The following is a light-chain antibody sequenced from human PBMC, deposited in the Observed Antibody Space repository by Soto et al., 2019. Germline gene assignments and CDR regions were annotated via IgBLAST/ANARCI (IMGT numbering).Light chain of an antibody. CDR2: GAS. J-gene: IGKJ2*01. CDR1: QSLSSNS. V-gene: IGKV3-20*01. CDR3: QQYGTSPYT. Sequence: EIVLTQSPGTLSLSPGERATLSCGTSQSLSSNSLAWYQQTPGQAPRLLIYGASSRATGIPDRFSGSGSGTDFTLTISRLEPKDFAVYYCQQYGTSPYTFGQGTKVDIK.